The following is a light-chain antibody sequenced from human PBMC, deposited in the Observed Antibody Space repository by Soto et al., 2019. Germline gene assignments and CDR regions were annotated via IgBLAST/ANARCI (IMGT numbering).Light chain of an antibody. J-gene: IGKJ5*01. V-gene: IGKV1-13*02. CDR3: QRCKGYPIT. Sequence: AIQLTQSPSSLSASVGDSVTITCRATQDISNTLAWYQHKPGRGPTLLIFDASTLESGVPSRFTGIGSGTHFTLTISSLQPEDFATYICQRCKGYPITSGQGTGVEV. CDR2: DAS. CDR1: QDISNT.